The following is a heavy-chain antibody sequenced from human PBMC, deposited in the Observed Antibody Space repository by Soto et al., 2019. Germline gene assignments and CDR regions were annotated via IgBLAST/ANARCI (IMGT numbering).Heavy chain of an antibody. J-gene: IGHJ4*02. CDR1: GFSFSNSA. Sequence: GGSLRLSCAASGFSFSNSALSWVRQAPGKGLEWVSGISSSGGSTYYADSVEGRFTVSRDNSKNTLYLQMNRLRAEDTARYYCAKLIHSSSSQFDSWGQGTLVPVYS. CDR2: ISSSGGST. CDR3: AKLIHSSSSQFDS. V-gene: IGHV3-23*01. D-gene: IGHD6-6*01.